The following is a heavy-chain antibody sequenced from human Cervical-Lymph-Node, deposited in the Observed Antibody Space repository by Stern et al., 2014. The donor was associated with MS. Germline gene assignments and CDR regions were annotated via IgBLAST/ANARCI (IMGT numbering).Heavy chain of an antibody. D-gene: IGHD1-1*01. J-gene: IGHJ4*02. Sequence: QMQLVQSGAEIRKPGASVKISCAASGYTFTTYYMHWVRQAPGKGLEWVALVSPSGCKTTYAQRFQGRVTVTGDTSTSTVYMELTGLRSEDTAVYYCARVLSLATSDSWGQGTLVIVSS. V-gene: IGHV1-46*01. CDR2: VSPSGCKT. CDR1: GYTFTTYY. CDR3: ARVLSLATSDS.